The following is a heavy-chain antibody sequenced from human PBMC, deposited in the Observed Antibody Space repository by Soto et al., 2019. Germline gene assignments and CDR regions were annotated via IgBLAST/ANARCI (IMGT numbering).Heavy chain of an antibody. CDR1: GYIFTNYY. D-gene: IGHD3-22*01. Sequence: ASVKVSCKAAGYIFTNYYIDWVRQAPGQGLEGMGIINLSADRTSYAQKFQGRFTVTMDTSTSTVYMELGSLRSQDTAVYYCVRDPSTGYRSFDYWG. CDR3: VRDPSTGYRSFDY. V-gene: IGHV1-46*03. CDR2: INLSADRT. J-gene: IGHJ4*01.